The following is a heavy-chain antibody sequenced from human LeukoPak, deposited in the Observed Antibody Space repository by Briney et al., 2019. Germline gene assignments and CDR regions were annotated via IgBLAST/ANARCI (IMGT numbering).Heavy chain of an antibody. J-gene: IGHJ6*03. D-gene: IGHD2-2*01. CDR1: GGTFSSYA. V-gene: IGHV1-69*05. CDR2: IIPIFGTA. Sequence: SVKVSCKASGGTFSSYAISWVRQAPGQGLEWMGGIIPIFGTANYAQKFQGRVTITTDESTSTAYMELSSLRSEDTAVYYCGREAVVVPAASHPRANYYMDVWGKGTTVTVSS. CDR3: GREAVVVPAASHPRANYYMDV.